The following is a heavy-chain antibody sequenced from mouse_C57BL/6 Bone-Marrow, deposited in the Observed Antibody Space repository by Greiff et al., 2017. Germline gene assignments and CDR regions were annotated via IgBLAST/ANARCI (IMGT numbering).Heavy chain of an antibody. CDR1: GYSFTGYY. J-gene: IGHJ1*03. CDR2: INPSTGGT. D-gene: IGHD1-1*01. Sequence: EVKLQEPGPELVKPGASVKISCKASGYSFTGYYMNWVKQSPERSLEWIGEINPSTGGTTYNQKFKAKATLTVDKSSSTAYMQLKSLTSEDSAVYYCARWYYGSPWYFDVWGTGTTVTVSS. V-gene: IGHV1-42*01. CDR3: ARWYYGSPWYFDV.